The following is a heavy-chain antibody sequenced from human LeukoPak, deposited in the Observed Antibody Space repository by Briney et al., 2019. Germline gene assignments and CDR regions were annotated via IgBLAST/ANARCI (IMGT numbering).Heavy chain of an antibody. V-gene: IGHV3-74*01. Sequence: PGGSLRLSCAASGFTFSSYWMHWVRQAPGKGLAWVSRINSDGSSTNYADSVKGRFTISRDNAKNTLYLQMNSPRAEDTAVYYCARRVTGTTPPYYFDYWGQGALVTVSS. CDR3: ARRVTGTTPPYYFDY. J-gene: IGHJ4*02. CDR1: GFTFSSYW. D-gene: IGHD1-20*01. CDR2: INSDGSST.